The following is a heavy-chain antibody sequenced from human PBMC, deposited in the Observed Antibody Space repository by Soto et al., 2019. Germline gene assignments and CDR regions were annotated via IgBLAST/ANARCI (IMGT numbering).Heavy chain of an antibody. CDR1: GFSFDDYA. CDR2: INWNSAYI. V-gene: IGHV3-9*01. D-gene: IGHD6-19*01. Sequence: EVQLVESGGGLIQPGRSLRLSCAASGFSFDDYAMHWVRQAPGKGLEWVAGINWNSAYIDYAYSEKGRFTISRDNAKNSLYLQMNSLRAEDTALYFCAKDILTYSSGWRYFDNWGQGTLVTVSS. J-gene: IGHJ4*02. CDR3: AKDILTYSSGWRYFDN.